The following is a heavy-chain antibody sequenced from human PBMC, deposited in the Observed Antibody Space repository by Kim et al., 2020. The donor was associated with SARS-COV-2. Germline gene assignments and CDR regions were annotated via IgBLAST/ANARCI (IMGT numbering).Heavy chain of an antibody. Sequence: SFQGHVTISADKSISTAYLQWSSLKASDTAMYYCARHAASYSSSFDPLDYWGQGTLVTVSS. J-gene: IGHJ4*02. D-gene: IGHD6-13*01. CDR3: ARHAASYSSSFDPLDY. V-gene: IGHV5-10-1*01.